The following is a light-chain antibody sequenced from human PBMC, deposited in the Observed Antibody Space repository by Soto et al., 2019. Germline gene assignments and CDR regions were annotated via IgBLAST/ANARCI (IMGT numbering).Light chain of an antibody. CDR2: DAS. V-gene: IGKV3-11*01. CDR3: QQRGNWPWT. Sequence: EIVVTQSPGTLSLSPGERATLSCRASQSVSSYLAWYQQKPGQAPRLLIYDASNRATGIPARFSGSGSGTDFTLTITSLEPEDFAVYYCQQRGNWPWTFGQGTKVEIK. J-gene: IGKJ1*01. CDR1: QSVSSY.